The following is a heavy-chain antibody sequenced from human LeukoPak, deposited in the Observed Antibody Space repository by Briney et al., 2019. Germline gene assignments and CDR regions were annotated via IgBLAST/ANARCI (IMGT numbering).Heavy chain of an antibody. V-gene: IGHV3-21*01. CDR1: GFTFSSYS. CDR2: ISSISYI. D-gene: IGHD4-17*01. Sequence: GGSLRLSCAASGFTFSSYSMNWVRQAPGKGLEWVSSISSISYIYYAELVKGRFTISRDTAKNLLYLEMNSLRAEDTAVYYCARDQYGDYALDYWGQGTLVTVSS. CDR3: ARDQYGDYALDY. J-gene: IGHJ4*02.